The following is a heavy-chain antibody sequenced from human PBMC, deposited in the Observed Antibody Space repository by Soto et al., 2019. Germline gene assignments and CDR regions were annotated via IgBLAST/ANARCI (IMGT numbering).Heavy chain of an antibody. D-gene: IGHD3-3*01. CDR3: ASSTQNLRFLEWLFDY. CDR2: IYYSGST. V-gene: IGHV4-39*01. Sequence: SETLSLTCTVSGGSISSSSYYWGWIRQPPGKGLEWIGSIYYSGSTYYNPSLKSRVTISVDTSKNQFSLKLSSVTAADTAVYYCASSTQNLRFLEWLFDYWGQGTMVTVS. J-gene: IGHJ4*02. CDR1: GGSISSSSYY.